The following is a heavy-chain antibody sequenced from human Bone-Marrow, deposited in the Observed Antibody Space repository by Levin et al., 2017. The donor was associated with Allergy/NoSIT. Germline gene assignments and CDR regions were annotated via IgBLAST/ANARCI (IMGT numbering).Heavy chain of an antibody. CDR3: ARGEYCTGGVCYRRNWFDP. V-gene: IGHV3-21*01. Sequence: GGSLRLSCAASGFTFSSYTMNWVRQAPGKGLEWVSSITGSSTYIYYADSMKGRFTISRDNAKNSLYLQMNSLRAEDTAVYYCARGEYCTGGVCYRRNWFDPWGQGTLVTVSS. D-gene: IGHD2-8*02. J-gene: IGHJ5*02. CDR2: ITGSSTYI. CDR1: GFTFSSYT.